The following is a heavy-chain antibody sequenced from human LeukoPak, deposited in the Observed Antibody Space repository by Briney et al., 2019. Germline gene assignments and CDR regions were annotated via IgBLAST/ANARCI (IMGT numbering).Heavy chain of an antibody. CDR1: GGSISSYY. Sequence: SETLSLTCTVSGGSISSYYWSWIRQPPGKGLEWIGSIYYSGSTYYNPSLKSRVTISVDTSKNQFSLKLSSVTAADTAVYYCARDLSSIVGATDDAFDIWGQGTMVTVSS. CDR2: IYYSGST. D-gene: IGHD1-26*01. V-gene: IGHV4-59*05. CDR3: ARDLSSIVGATDDAFDI. J-gene: IGHJ3*02.